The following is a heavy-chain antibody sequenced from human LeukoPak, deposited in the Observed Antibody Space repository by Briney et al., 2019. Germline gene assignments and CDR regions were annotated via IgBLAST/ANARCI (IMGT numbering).Heavy chain of an antibody. Sequence: ASVKVSCKASGYTFTGYYMNWVRQAPGQGLEWLGRINPNSGGTKYAQKFQGRVTMTRDTSINTAYMELSGLRSDDTAVYYCAREDSHPKYYYYYGMDVWGQGTTVTVSS. V-gene: IGHV1-2*06. D-gene: IGHD4-11*01. CDR2: INPNSGGT. CDR3: AREDSHPKYYYYYGMDV. J-gene: IGHJ6*02. CDR1: GYTFTGYY.